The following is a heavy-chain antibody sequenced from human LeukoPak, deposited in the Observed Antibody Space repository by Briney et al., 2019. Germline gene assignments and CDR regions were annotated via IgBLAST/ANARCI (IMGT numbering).Heavy chain of an antibody. CDR2: IWYDGSNK. Sequence: GGSLRLSCAASGFTFSSYGMRWVRQAPGKGLEWVAVIWYDGSNKYYADSVKGRFTISRDNSKNTLYLQMNSLRAEDTALYYCAKDGRLNYYNMDVWGQGTTVTVSS. J-gene: IGHJ6*02. D-gene: IGHD6-25*01. CDR3: AKDGRLNYYNMDV. V-gene: IGHV3-30*02. CDR1: GFTFSSYG.